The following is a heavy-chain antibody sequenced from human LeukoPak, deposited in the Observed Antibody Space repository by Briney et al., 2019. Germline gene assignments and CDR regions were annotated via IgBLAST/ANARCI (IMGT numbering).Heavy chain of an antibody. CDR1: GFTFSSYG. D-gene: IGHD3-16*01. Sequence: QPGRSLRLSCAASGFTFSSYGMHWVRQAPGKGLEWVAVIWYDGSNKYYADSVKGRFTISRDNSKKTLYLQMNSLRAEDTAVYYCARDGGIWYFDYWGQGTLVTVSS. V-gene: IGHV3-33*01. J-gene: IGHJ4*02. CDR3: ARDGGIWYFDY. CDR2: IWYDGSNK.